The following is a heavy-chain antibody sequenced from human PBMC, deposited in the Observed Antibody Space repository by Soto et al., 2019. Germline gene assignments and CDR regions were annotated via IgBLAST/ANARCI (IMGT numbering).Heavy chain of an antibody. V-gene: IGHV3-48*02. CDR1: GFPFSIYS. CDR3: ARSVEGHFDY. CDR2: ITSDTNTN. Sequence: EVQLVESGGGLVQPGGSLRLTCAASGFPFSIYSMNWVRQAPGKGLEWSSYITSDTNTNNYADSVKGRFTISRDNAKNLLYLQMNSQRDGDTAVYFYARSVEGHFDYWGQGTVVTVSS. D-gene: IGHD6-19*01. J-gene: IGHJ4*02.